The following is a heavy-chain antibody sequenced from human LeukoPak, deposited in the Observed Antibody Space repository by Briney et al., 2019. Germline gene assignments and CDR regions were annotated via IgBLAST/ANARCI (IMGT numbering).Heavy chain of an antibody. V-gene: IGHV3-30*03. D-gene: IGHD5-18*01. CDR1: GFTFSSYG. Sequence: GRSLRLSCAASGFTFSSYGMHWVRQAPGKGLEWVAVISYDGSNKYYADSVKGRFTISRDNSKNTLYLQMNSLRAEDTAVYYCARGQYGYGYPHFDFWGQGALVIVSS. J-gene: IGHJ4*02. CDR3: ARGQYGYGYPHFDF. CDR2: ISYDGSNK.